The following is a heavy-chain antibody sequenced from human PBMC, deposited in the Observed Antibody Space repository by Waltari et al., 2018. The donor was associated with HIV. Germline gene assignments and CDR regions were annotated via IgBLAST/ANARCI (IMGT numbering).Heavy chain of an antibody. D-gene: IGHD3-22*01. J-gene: IGHJ4*02. V-gene: IGHV3-66*02. Sequence: EVLLVVSGGGLVQPGGSLRVSLGVSGFGVNSHYMLWTSQAPGRGLEWVSIIYAGGRTYYADSVKGRFSISRDNAKNTVYLQMSSLRVEDSAVYYCARVGQGDKTGYYYPYYFDYWGQGTLVAVSS. CDR2: IYAGGRT. CDR1: GFGVNSHY. CDR3: ARVGQGDKTGYYYPYYFDY.